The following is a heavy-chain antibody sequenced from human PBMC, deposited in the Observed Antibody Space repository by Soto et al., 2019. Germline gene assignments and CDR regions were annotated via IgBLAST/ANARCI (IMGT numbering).Heavy chain of an antibody. J-gene: IGHJ6*04. CDR2: IYFSGRS. Sequence: QLQLQESGPGLVEPSQTLSLTCAVSGGSISNGGYYWSWIRQHPGKGLEWSGSIYFSGRSYYKPSLERRVIMSVIKPTKRFSLKQNSMTAANTAVYYSARDSHSKQTNPRWGGGDVDEWGKGTMVTVSS. CDR1: GGSISNGGYY. V-gene: IGHV4-31*11. CDR3: ARDSHSKQTNPRWGGGDVDE. D-gene: IGHD3-16*01.